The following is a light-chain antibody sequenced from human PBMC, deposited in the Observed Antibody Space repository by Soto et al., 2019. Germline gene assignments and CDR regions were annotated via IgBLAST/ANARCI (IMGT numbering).Light chain of an antibody. CDR1: SSDVGAYNY. V-gene: IGLV2-14*01. Sequence: QSALTQPASVSGSPGQSITISCTGTSSDVGAYNYVSWYQQYPGKAPKLMIYGVSNRPSGVSNRFSGSKSGNTASLTISGLQADDEADYYCNSYAGSSYVFGTGTKVTVL. CDR3: NSYAGSSYV. J-gene: IGLJ1*01. CDR2: GVS.